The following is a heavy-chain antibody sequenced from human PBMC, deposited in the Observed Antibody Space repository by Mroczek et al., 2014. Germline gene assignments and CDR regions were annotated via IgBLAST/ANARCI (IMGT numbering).Heavy chain of an antibody. D-gene: IGHD2-21*02. CDR2: ISYDGSNK. CDR1: GFTFSSYG. J-gene: IGHJ4*02. V-gene: IGHV3-30*18. CDR3: AKDRDIVVVTAVDY. Sequence: QVQLVQSGGGVVQPGRSLRLSCAASGFTFSSYGMHWVRQAPGKGLEWVAVISYDGSNKYYADSVKGRFTISRDNSKNTLYLQMNSLRAEDTAVYYCAKDRDIVVVTAVDYWGQGTLVTVSS.